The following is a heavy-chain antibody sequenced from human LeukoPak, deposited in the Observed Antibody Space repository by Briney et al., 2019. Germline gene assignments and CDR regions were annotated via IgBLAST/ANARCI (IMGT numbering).Heavy chain of an antibody. D-gene: IGHD5-18*01. CDR2: ISGSGGST. V-gene: IGHV3-23*01. Sequence: GGSLRLSCAASGFTFSSYAMSWVRQAPGRRLEWVSAISGSGGSTYYADSVKGRFTISRDNSKNTLYLQMNSLRAEDTAVYYCAKDRVQLWPHYYGMDVWGQGTTVTVSS. CDR1: GFTFSSYA. CDR3: AKDRVQLWPHYYGMDV. J-gene: IGHJ6*02.